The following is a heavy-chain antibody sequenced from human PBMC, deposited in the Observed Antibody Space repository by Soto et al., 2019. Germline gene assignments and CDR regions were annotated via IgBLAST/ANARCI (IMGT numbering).Heavy chain of an antibody. CDR2: ISAYNGNT. Sequence: GASVKVSCKASGYTFTSYGISWVRQAPGQGLEWMGWISAYNGNTNYAQKLQGRVTMTTDTFTSTAYMELRSLRSDDAAVYYCARVDYGDYSAWFDPWGQGTLVTVSS. CDR3: ARVDYGDYSAWFDP. V-gene: IGHV1-18*01. J-gene: IGHJ5*02. CDR1: GYTFTSYG. D-gene: IGHD4-17*01.